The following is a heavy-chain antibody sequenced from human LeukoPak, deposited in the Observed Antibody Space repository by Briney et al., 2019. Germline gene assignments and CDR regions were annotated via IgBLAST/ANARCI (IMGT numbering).Heavy chain of an antibody. D-gene: IGHD6-6*01. CDR1: GGSISSYY. CDR2: IYYSGST. CDR3: ARVSYSSSGDY. Sequence: SETLSLTCTVSGGSISSYYWSWIRQPPGKGLEWIGYIYYSGSTNYNPSLKGRVTISVDTSKNQFSLKLSSVTAADTAVYYCARVSYSSSGDYWGQGTLVTVSS. V-gene: IGHV4-59*01. J-gene: IGHJ4*02.